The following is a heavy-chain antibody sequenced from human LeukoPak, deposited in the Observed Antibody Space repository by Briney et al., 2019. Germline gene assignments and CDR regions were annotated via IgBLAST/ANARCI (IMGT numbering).Heavy chain of an antibody. CDR3: ARDGNFDS. V-gene: IGHV1-2*02. D-gene: IGHD1-1*01. J-gene: IGHJ5*01. Sequence: ASVKVSCKASGYTFTDYYMHWVGQAPGQGLEWMGWISPNSGETSYAQKFQGRVTMTRDTSIRTVYMEVNSLRPDDTAVFYCARDGNFDSSGQGTLVTVSS. CDR2: ISPNSGET. CDR1: GYTFTDYY.